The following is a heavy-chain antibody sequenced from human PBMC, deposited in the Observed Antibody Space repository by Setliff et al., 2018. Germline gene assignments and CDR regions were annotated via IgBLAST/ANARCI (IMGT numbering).Heavy chain of an antibody. CDR2: IFTSGST. Sequence: SETLSLTCTVSGGSISDSSWSWIRQPPGKGLECIGYIFTSGSTQYNPSLKSRATISRDTSSNQFSLKLFSVTAADTAVYYCAHSTTFDLHHDYWGQGALVTVSS. V-gene: IGHV4-4*08. CDR1: GGSISDSS. J-gene: IGHJ4*02. D-gene: IGHD3-9*01. CDR3: AHSTTFDLHHDY.